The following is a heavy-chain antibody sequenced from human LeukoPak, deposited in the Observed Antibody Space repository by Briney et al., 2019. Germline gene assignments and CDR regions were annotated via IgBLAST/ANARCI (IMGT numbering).Heavy chain of an antibody. CDR3: AKESSYDILTGYSHY. Sequence: GGSLRLSCAASISTFNNYAMSWVRQAPGKGLEWVSAISDNGGSTYYADSVKGRFTISRDNSKNTLYLQMNSLRAEDTAMYYCAKESSYDILTGYSHYWGQGTLVTVSS. J-gene: IGHJ4*02. D-gene: IGHD3-9*01. CDR1: ISTFNNYA. CDR2: ISDNGGST. V-gene: IGHV3-23*01.